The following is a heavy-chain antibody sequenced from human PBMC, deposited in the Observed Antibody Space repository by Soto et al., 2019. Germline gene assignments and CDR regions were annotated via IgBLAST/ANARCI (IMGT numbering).Heavy chain of an antibody. J-gene: IGHJ4*02. CDR2: IYYSGST. CDR1: GGSISSGDYY. V-gene: IGHV4-30-4*01. CDR3: AREPRLRRSIGFDY. Sequence: QVQLQESGPGLVKPSQTLSLTCTVSGGSISSGDYYWRWIRQPPGKGLEWIWYIYYSGSTYYNRSLKSRVTIAVDTSKNQFSLKLSSVTAADTAVSDGAREPRLRRSIGFDYWCQGSLVTVSS. D-gene: IGHD4-17*01.